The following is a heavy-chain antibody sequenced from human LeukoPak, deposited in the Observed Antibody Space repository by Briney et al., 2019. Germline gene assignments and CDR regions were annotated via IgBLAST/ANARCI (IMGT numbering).Heavy chain of an antibody. V-gene: IGHV5-51*01. J-gene: IGHJ3*02. CDR3: ATPYCSSTSCYTLAFDI. CDR1: GYSFTSYW. CDR2: IYPGDSDT. D-gene: IGHD2-2*02. Sequence: GESLKISCKGSGYSFTSYWIGWVRQMPGKGLAWMGIIYPGDSDTRYSPSFQGQVTISADKSISTAYLQWSSLKASDTAMYYCATPYCSSTSCYTLAFDIWGQGTMVTVSS.